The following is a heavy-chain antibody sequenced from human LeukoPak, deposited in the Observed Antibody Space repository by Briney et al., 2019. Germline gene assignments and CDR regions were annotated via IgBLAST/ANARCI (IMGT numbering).Heavy chain of an antibody. D-gene: IGHD3-3*01. CDR2: ISSSSSYI. CDR3: ARVLSYDFWSGYYYFDY. CDR1: GFTFSSYS. J-gene: IGHJ4*02. Sequence: GGSLRLSCAASGFTFSSYSMNWVRQAPGKGLEWVSSISSSSSYIYYADSVKVRFTISRDNAKNSLYLQMNSLRAEDTAVSYCARVLSYDFWSGYYYFDYWGQGTLVTVSS. V-gene: IGHV3-21*01.